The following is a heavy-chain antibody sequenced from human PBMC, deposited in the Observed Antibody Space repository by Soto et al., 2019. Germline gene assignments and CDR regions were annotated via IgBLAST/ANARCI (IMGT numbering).Heavy chain of an antibody. CDR2: IIPIFGTA. CDR1: GGTFSRHA. D-gene: IGHD3-22*01. Sequence: QVQLVQSGAEVRKPGSSVKVSCKASGGTFSRHAISWVRQAPGQGREWMGGIIPIFGTAKHAQKFQGSVTIIADEYTSTVYMELLSLISEDTAMYYCARGWGYDSNDYYYAYWGQGTLVIVSS. CDR3: ARGWGYDSNDYYYAY. J-gene: IGHJ4*02. V-gene: IGHV1-69*01.